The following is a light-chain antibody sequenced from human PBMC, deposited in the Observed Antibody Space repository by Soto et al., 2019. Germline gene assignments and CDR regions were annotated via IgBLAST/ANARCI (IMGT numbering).Light chain of an antibody. J-gene: IGLJ1*01. CDR1: RSNIGSNY. Sequence: QSVLAQPPSASATPGQRVSISCSGSRSNIGSNYVYWYQQLPGTAPKLLIYRNNQRPSGVPDRFSGSKSGTSASLAISGLRSEDEADYYCAAWDDSLSGRVFGSGTKV. V-gene: IGLV1-47*01. CDR2: RNN. CDR3: AAWDDSLSGRV.